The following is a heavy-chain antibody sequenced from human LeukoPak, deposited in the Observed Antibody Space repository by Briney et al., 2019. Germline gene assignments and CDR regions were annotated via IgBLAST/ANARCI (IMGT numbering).Heavy chain of an antibody. CDR3: SSLAVASPQDH. Sequence: GGSLRLSCAASGFTFSTYEMHWVRQAPGKGLEWVSDISSSGSTIYYADSVKGRFTTSRDNAKNLLYLQMHSLRAEDTAVHYCSSLAVASPQDHWGQGTLVTVSS. CDR2: ISSSGSTI. CDR1: GFTFSTYE. D-gene: IGHD6-19*01. V-gene: IGHV3-48*03. J-gene: IGHJ4*02.